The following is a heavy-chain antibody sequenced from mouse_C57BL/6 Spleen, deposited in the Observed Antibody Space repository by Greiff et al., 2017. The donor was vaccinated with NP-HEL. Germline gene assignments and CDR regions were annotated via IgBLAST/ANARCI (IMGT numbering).Heavy chain of an antibody. CDR1: GYSITSGYY. CDR3: ARAITTVVAKAY. V-gene: IGHV3-6*01. CDR2: ISYDGSN. D-gene: IGHD1-1*01. Sequence: EVKLQESGPGLVKPSQSLSLTCSVTGYSITSGYYWNWIRQFPGNKLEWMGYISYDGSNNYNPSLKNRISITRDTSKNQFFLKLNSVTTEDTATYYCARAITTVVAKAYWGQGTLVTVSA. J-gene: IGHJ3*01.